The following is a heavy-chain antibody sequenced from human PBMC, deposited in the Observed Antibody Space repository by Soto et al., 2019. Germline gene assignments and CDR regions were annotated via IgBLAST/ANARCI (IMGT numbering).Heavy chain of an antibody. J-gene: IGHJ4*02. CDR2: ISYDGSNK. D-gene: IGHD3-22*01. CDR1: GFTFSSYA. Sequence: GGSLRLSCAASGFTFSSYAMHWVRQAPGKGLEWVAVISYDGSNKYYADSVKGRFTISRDNSKNTLYLQMNSLRAEDTAVYYCARDQLTNYYDSSGYFDYWGQGTLVTVSS. CDR3: ARDQLTNYYDSSGYFDY. V-gene: IGHV3-30*04.